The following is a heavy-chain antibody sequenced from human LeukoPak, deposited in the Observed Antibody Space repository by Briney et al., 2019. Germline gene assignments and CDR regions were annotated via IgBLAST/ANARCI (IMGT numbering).Heavy chain of an antibody. J-gene: IGHJ5*02. Sequence: SETLSLTCTVSGGSISSYYWSWIRQPAGKGLEWIGRIYTTGSTNYNPSLKSRVTMSVDMSKNQFPLKLSSVTAADTAVYYCARDLAYNWFDPWGQGTLVTVSS. CDR3: ARDLAYNWFDP. V-gene: IGHV4-4*07. CDR2: IYTTGST. CDR1: GGSISSYY.